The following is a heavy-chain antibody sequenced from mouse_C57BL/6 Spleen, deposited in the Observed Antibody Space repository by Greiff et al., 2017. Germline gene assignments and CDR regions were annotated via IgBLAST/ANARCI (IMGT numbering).Heavy chain of an antibody. CDR3: ARGDWDDAMDY. CDR2: ISDGGSYT. Sequence: EVQRVESGGGLVKPGGSLKLSCAASGFTFSSYAMSWVRQTPEKRLEWVATISDGGSYTYYPDNVKGRFTISRDNAKNNLYLQMSHLKSEDTAMYYCARGDWDDAMDYWGQGTSVTVSS. D-gene: IGHD4-1*01. CDR1: GFTFSSYA. V-gene: IGHV5-4*01. J-gene: IGHJ4*01.